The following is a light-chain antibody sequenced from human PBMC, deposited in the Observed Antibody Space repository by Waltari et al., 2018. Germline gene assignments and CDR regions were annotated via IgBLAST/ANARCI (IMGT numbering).Light chain of an antibody. CDR2: KDR. CDR1: ALPKQY. V-gene: IGLV3-25*03. Sequence: SYELTQPPSVSVSPGQTARITCSGDALPKQYAYWYQKKPGQAPVVVIDKDRERPSGIPERLSGSSSGTTVTLTISGVQAEDEADYYCQSADSSGTYLVFGGGTKLTVL. CDR3: QSADSSGTYLV. J-gene: IGLJ2*01.